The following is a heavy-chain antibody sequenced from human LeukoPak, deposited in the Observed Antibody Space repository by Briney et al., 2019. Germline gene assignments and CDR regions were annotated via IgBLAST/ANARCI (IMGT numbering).Heavy chain of an antibody. J-gene: IGHJ6*03. CDR3: ASTTVTTLPPTYYYYYYMDV. Sequence: PSETLSLTCTVSGGSISSYYWSWIRQPPGKGLEWTGYIYYSGSTNYNPSLKSRVTISVDTSKNQFSLRLNSVTAADTAVYYCASTTVTTLPPTYYYYYYMDVWGKGTTVTVSS. CDR2: IYYSGST. CDR1: GGSISSYY. V-gene: IGHV4-59*01. D-gene: IGHD4-17*01.